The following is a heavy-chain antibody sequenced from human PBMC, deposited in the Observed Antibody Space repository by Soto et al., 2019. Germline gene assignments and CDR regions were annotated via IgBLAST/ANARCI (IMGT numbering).Heavy chain of an antibody. J-gene: IGHJ6*02. CDR3: ARDRGYSRSWYSSYYYYGMDV. V-gene: IGHV1-2*02. D-gene: IGHD6-13*01. CDR2: INPNSGGT. CDR1: GYTFTGYY. Sequence: GASVKVSCKASGYTFTGYYMHWVRQAPGQGLEWMGWINPNSGGTNYAQKFQGRVTMTRDTSISTAYMELSRLRSDDTAVYYCARDRGYSRSWYSSYYYYGMDVWGQGTTVTVSS.